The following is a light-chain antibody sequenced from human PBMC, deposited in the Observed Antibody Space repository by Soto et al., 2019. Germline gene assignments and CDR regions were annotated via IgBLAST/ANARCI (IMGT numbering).Light chain of an antibody. CDR1: QSISSW. CDR3: HQYKSYSRT. V-gene: IGKV1-5*03. CDR2: KAS. J-gene: IGKJ1*01. Sequence: DIQMTQSPSTLSASVGDRVTITCRASQSISSWLAWYQQKPGKAPELLIYKASSLESGVPSRFSGGGAGTQFTRSVSSWQPDDFATFCRHQYKSYSRTFGQETKVEIK.